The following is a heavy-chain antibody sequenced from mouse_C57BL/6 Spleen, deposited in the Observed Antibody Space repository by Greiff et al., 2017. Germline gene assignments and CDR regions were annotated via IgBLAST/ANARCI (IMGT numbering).Heavy chain of an antibody. CDR3: STGTNAY. CDR2: IDPENGDT. CDR1: GFNIKDDY. Sequence: VQLQQSGAELVRPGASVKLSCTASGFNIKDDYMHWVKQRPEQGLEWIGWIDPENGDTDYDAKFQGKATITADTSYNTAYMQLSSLTSEDTAVYYGSTGTNAYWGQGTLVTVSA. J-gene: IGHJ3*01. D-gene: IGHD4-1*01. V-gene: IGHV14-4*01.